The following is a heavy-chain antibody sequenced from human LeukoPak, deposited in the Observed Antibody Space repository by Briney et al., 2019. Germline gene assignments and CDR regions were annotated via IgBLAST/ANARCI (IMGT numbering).Heavy chain of an antibody. CDR1: GYSIGSGHY. CDR2: VYHSGT. CDR3: ARSTGGGGHDS. J-gene: IGHJ5*01. V-gene: IGHV4-38-2*02. D-gene: IGHD4-23*01. Sequence: PSETLSLTCTVSGYSIGSGHYWAWIRQPPGKGLEWIGCVYHSGTYYKSSLTSRVTISTDTSKNQFSLKLTSVTAADSAFYYCARSTGGGGHDSWGQGTLVTVSS.